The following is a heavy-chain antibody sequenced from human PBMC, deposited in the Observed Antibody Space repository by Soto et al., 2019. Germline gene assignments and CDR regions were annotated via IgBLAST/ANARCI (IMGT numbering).Heavy chain of an antibody. CDR3: AKDHPVIEVVKVFEY. D-gene: IGHD3-22*01. Sequence: GGSLRLSCAASGFSFSGYAMSWVRQAPGKGLDWVSAISGSGTKTHYADSAKGRFTISRDNSKNTLYLQMNSLRAEDTAVYYCAKDHPVIEVVKVFEYWGRGALVTVSS. J-gene: IGHJ4*02. V-gene: IGHV3-23*01. CDR2: ISGSGTKT. CDR1: GFSFSGYA.